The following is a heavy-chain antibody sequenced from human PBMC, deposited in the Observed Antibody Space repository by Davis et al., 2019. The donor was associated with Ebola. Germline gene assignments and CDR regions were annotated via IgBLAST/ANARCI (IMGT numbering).Heavy chain of an antibody. CDR1: GGSFTDYF. CDR2: ISHHNGDT. CDR3: ARTTKTNIEDSGLGYNSFDS. J-gene: IGHJ5*01. Sequence: MPSETLSLTCAVYGGSFTDYFWSWIRQPPQKGLEWIGEISHHNGDTNYNPSPRSRVAISVDSSKNQFSLKINSVTAADTATYYCARTTKTNIEDSGLGYNSFDSWGQGVLVSVSS. D-gene: IGHD4-17*01. V-gene: IGHV4-34*01.